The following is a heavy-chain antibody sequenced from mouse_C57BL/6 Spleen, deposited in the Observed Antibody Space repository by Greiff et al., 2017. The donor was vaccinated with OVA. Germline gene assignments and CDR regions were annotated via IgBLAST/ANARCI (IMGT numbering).Heavy chain of an antibody. CDR3: ARRSKSLELGRDWYFDV. V-gene: IGHV1-69*01. D-gene: IGHD4-1*01. J-gene: IGHJ1*03. CDR1: GYTFTSYW. CDR2: IDPSDSYT. Sequence: QVQLQQPGAELVMPGASVKLSCKASGYTFTSYWMHWVKQRPGQGLEWIGEIDPSDSYTNYNQKFKGKSTLTVDKSSSTAYMQLSSLTSEDSAVYYCARRSKSLELGRDWYFDVWGTGTTVTVSS.